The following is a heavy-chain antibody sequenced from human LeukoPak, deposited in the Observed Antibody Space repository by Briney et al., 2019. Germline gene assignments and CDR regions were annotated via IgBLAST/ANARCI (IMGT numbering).Heavy chain of an antibody. CDR2: IWYDGSDK. D-gene: IGHD1-26*01. CDR3: AGVSGNYPNSWFDP. V-gene: IGHV3-33*01. CDR1: GFNFRSYG. Sequence: PGRSLRLSCAASGFNFRSYGMHWVRQAPGKGLEWVAIIWYDGSDKYYADSVKGRFTISRDNSKNTLYLQMNSLRVEDTAVYYCAGVSGNYPNSWFDPWGQGTLVTVYS. J-gene: IGHJ5*02.